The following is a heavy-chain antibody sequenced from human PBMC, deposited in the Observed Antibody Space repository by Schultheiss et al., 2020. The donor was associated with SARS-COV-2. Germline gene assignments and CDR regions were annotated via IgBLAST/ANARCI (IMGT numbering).Heavy chain of an antibody. CDR2: ISYDGSNK. V-gene: IGHV3-30-3*01. CDR3: AKAALYSGYDSYFDY. J-gene: IGHJ4*02. Sequence: GGSLRLSCAASGFTFSSYAMHWVRQAPGKGLEWVAVISYDGSNKYYADSVKGRFTISRDNSKNTLYLQMNSLRVEDTAVYYCAKAALYSGYDSYFDYWGQGTLVTVSS. D-gene: IGHD5-12*01. CDR1: GFTFSSYA.